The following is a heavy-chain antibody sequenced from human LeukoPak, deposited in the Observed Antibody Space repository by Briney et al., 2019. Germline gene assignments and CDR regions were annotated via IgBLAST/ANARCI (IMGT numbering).Heavy chain of an antibody. Sequence: SETLSLTCTVSGGSISNQYWSWIRQPPGKGLEWIGCIYYTGTTNYNPSLKSRVSISVDTSKNQFSLRLSSVTAADTAVYYCARVRWLQPDHWGQGTLVTVSS. CDR3: ARVRWLQPDH. CDR1: GGSISNQY. V-gene: IGHV4-59*11. CDR2: IYYTGTT. D-gene: IGHD5-24*01. J-gene: IGHJ4*02.